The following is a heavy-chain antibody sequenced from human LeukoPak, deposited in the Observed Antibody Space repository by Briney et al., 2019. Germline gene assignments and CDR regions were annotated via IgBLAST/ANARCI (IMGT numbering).Heavy chain of an antibody. Sequence: GGSLRLSCAASGFTFSSYAMSWVRQAPGKGLEWVSAISGSGGSTYYADSVKGRFTISRDNSKNTLYLQMNSLRAEDTAVYYCAKDDCSGGSCYLDYWGQGTLVTVSS. CDR2: ISGSGGST. CDR1: GFTFSSYA. D-gene: IGHD2-15*01. V-gene: IGHV3-23*01. CDR3: AKDDCSGGSCYLDY. J-gene: IGHJ4*02.